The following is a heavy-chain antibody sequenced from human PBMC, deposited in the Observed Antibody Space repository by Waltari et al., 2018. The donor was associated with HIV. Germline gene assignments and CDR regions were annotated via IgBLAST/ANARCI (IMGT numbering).Heavy chain of an antibody. CDR1: GGSISSSSYY. CDR3: ARQGRAVTMVRGVICD. CDR2: IYYSGST. D-gene: IGHD3-10*01. V-gene: IGHV4-39*01. J-gene: IGHJ4*02. Sequence: QLQLQESGPGLVKPSETLSLTCTVSGGSISSSSYYWGWIRQPPGKGLEWIGSIYYSGSTYYNPSLKSRVTISVDTSKNQFSLKLSSVTAADTAVYYCARQGRAVTMVRGVICDWGQGTLVTVSS.